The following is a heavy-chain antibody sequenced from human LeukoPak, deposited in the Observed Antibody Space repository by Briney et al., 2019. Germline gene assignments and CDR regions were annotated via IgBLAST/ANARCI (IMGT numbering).Heavy chain of an antibody. J-gene: IGHJ5*02. V-gene: IGHV4-38-2*02. Sequence: SETLSLTCSVSGYSIGSGYDWAWIRQAPGKGLEWIGSINYSGRPYYNPSLKSRVTISVDTSKNQFSLKLSSVTAADTAVYYCAREGQLGWFDPWGQGTLVTVSS. CDR2: INYSGRP. D-gene: IGHD6-6*01. CDR1: GYSIGSGYD. CDR3: AREGQLGWFDP.